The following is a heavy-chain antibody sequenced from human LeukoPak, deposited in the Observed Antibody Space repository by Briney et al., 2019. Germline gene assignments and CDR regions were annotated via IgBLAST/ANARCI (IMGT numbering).Heavy chain of an antibody. CDR2: IQYDGSNK. Sequence: PGGSLRLSCAASGFTFSSYGMHWVRQAPGKGLEWVAFIQYDGSNKYYADSVKGRFTISRDNSKNTLYLQMNSLRAEDTAVYYCANWSPQPLSAFDIWGQGTMVTVSS. D-gene: IGHD2-2*01. CDR3: ANWSPQPLSAFDI. J-gene: IGHJ3*02. V-gene: IGHV3-30*02. CDR1: GFTFSSYG.